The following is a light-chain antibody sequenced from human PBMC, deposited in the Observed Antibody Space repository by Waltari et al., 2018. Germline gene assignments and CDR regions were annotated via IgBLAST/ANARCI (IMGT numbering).Light chain of an antibody. V-gene: IGLV4-69*01. CDR2: VNSDGSH. J-gene: IGLJ3*02. CDR1: SGHSTNI. CDR3: QTGGHGTWV. Sequence: FALTKSPSPSAPLGPAVTLTCTLSSGHSTNIIASPQQQPEKGPRYLVNVNSDGSHNKGVGIPDRFSGSSSGAERYLTISSLQSEDEADYYCQTGGHGTWVFGGGTKLTVL.